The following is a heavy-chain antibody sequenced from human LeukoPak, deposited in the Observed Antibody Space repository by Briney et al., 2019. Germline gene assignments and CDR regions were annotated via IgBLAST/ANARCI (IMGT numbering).Heavy chain of an antibody. V-gene: IGHV1-2*06. J-gene: IGHJ4*02. CDR1: GYTFVGYH. CDR3: ASSYSSSSRLFDY. CDR2: INPDSGGT. D-gene: IGHD6-6*01. Sequence: GTSVKVSCKASGYTFVGYHMHWMRQAPGQGLEWMGRINPDSGGTNYAQKFQGRVTMTRDTSISTAYMELSRLRSDDTAVYYCASSYSSSSRLFDYWGRGTLVTVSS.